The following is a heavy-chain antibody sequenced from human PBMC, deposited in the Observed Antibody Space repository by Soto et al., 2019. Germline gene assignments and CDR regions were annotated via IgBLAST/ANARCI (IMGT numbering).Heavy chain of an antibody. CDR1: GFDFSNSW. Sequence: PGGSLRLSCAASGFDFSNSWMHWVRQVPGKGLVWVSHINSDGSSTTYADSVKGRFTISRDNARTTVYLQLDSLRVEDTAVYYCARDKSYALAVWGQGTTVTV. CDR3: ARDKSYALAV. CDR2: INSDGSST. J-gene: IGHJ6*02. V-gene: IGHV3-74*03. D-gene: IGHD4-17*01.